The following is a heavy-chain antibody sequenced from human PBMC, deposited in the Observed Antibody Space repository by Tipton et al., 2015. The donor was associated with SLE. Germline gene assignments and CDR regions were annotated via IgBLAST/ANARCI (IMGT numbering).Heavy chain of an antibody. CDR1: GDAITNNY. CDR2: IYHSGTT. CDR3: VRIHKGFTMVQRSTDYYYYGLDV. D-gene: IGHD3-10*01. V-gene: IGHV4-59*01. J-gene: IGHJ6*02. Sequence: TLSLTCTVSGDAITNNYWGWFRQPPGKTLEYIGHIYHSGTTNYNPSLESRVTISVDTSKNQFSLKLSSVTAADTAVYYCVRIHKGFTMVQRSTDYYYYGLDVWGQGTTVTVSS.